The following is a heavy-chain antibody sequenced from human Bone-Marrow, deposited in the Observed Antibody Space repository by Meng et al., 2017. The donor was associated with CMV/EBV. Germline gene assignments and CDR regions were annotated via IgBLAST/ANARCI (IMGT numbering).Heavy chain of an antibody. Sequence: ASVKVSCKASGYTFTSYYMHWVRQAPGQGLEWMGIINPSGGSTSYAQKFQGRVTMTRDTSTSTVYMELSSLRSEDTAVYYCARETRFRGVVRGVNRGWFDPWGQGPLVTVSS. J-gene: IGHJ5*02. CDR1: GYTFTSYY. V-gene: IGHV1-46*01. CDR3: ARETRFRGVVRGVNRGWFDP. CDR2: INPSGGST. D-gene: IGHD3-10*01.